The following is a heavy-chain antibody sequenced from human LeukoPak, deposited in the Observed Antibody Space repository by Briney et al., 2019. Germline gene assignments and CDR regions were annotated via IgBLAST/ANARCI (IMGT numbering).Heavy chain of an antibody. CDR1: GFTFSSYA. CDR2: ISGSGGIA. CDR3: AKTFPIAADGRGWFDP. J-gene: IGHJ5*02. V-gene: IGHV3-23*01. D-gene: IGHD6-13*01. Sequence: PGGSLRLSCAASGFTFSSYAMTWVRQAPGKGLDWVSTISGSGGIAYYADSVRGRFTISRDNSKNTLYLQMNSLRAEDTAVYYCAKTFPIAADGRGWFDPWGQGTLVTVSS.